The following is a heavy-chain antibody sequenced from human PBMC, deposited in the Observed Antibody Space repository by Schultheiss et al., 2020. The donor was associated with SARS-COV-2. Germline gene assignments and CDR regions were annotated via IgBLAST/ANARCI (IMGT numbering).Heavy chain of an antibody. CDR3: ARAGYDSSGYYFDY. J-gene: IGHJ4*02. CDR2: IYYNGRT. CDR1: GGSISSYY. D-gene: IGHD3-22*01. V-gene: IGHV4-59*01. Sequence: GSLRLSCTVSGGSISSYYCSWIRQPPGKGLEWVGYIYYNGRTNYNPSLKSRVTISVDTSKNQFFLKLRFVTAADTAVYYCARAGYDSSGYYFDYWGQGTLVTVSS.